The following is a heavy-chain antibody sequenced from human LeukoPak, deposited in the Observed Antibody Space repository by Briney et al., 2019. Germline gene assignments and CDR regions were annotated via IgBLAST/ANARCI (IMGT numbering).Heavy chain of an antibody. CDR1: GFTFSSYA. CDR2: ISGSGGST. V-gene: IGHV3-23*01. D-gene: IGHD4-11*01. J-gene: IGHJ5*02. CDR3: AKGTITTPYNWFDP. Sequence: PGGSLRLSCAASGFTFSSYAMSWVRQAPGKGLEWVSTISGSGGSTYYADSVKGRFTISRDNSKNTLYLQMNSLRAEDTAIYYCAKGTITTPYNWFDPWGQGTLVTVSS.